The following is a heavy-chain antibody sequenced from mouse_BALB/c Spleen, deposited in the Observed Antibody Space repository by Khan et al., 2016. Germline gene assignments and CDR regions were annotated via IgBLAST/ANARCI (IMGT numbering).Heavy chain of an antibody. Sequence: EVQLQESGPGLVKPSQSLSLTCTVTGYSITSDYAWNWIRQFPGNKLEWMGYISYSGSTSYNPSLKSRISITRDTSKNPFFLQLNSVTTEDTATYYCARYYDYDFDYWGQGTTLTVSS. CDR3: ARYYDYDFDY. V-gene: IGHV3-2*02. J-gene: IGHJ2*01. D-gene: IGHD2-4*01. CDR2: ISYSGST. CDR1: GYSITSDYA.